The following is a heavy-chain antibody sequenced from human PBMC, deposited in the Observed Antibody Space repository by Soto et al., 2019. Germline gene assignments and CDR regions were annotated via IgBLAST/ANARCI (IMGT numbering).Heavy chain of an antibody. CDR1: GFAFSTSW. J-gene: IGHJ4*02. Sequence: EVKLVESGGALVQPGGSLRLSCVDSGFAFSTSWMNWVRQAPGKGLEWVANMKQDGSEIYYVDSVKGRFTISRDNTRNSLYLQMNSLRDEDTAVYYCARGRDYGANFDYWGQGTLVTVSP. V-gene: IGHV3-7*01. CDR2: MKQDGSEI. CDR3: ARGRDYGANFDY. D-gene: IGHD4-17*01.